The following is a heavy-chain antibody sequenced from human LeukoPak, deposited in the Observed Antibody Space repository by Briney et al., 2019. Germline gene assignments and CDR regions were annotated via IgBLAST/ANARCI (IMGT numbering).Heavy chain of an antibody. CDR1: GGSFSGYY. V-gene: IGHV4-34*01. CDR3: ARFSGKGEDPISGWAYFDY. J-gene: IGHJ4*02. CDR2: INHSGST. D-gene: IGHD6-19*01. Sequence: SETLSLTCAVYGGSFSGYYWSWIRQPPGKGLEWIGEINHSGSTNYNPSLKSRVTISVDTSKNQFSLKLSSVTAADTAVYYCARFSGKGEDPISGWAYFDYWGQGTLVTVSS.